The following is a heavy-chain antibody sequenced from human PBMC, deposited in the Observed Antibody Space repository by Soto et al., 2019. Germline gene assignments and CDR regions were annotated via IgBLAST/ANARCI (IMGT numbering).Heavy chain of an antibody. CDR1: GGSISSSSYY. D-gene: IGHD4-17*01. V-gene: IGHV4-39*01. J-gene: IGHJ6*02. CDR3: ARPGGDYGMDV. CDR2: IYYSGST. Sequence: QLQLQESGPGLVKPSETLSLTCTVSGGSISSSSYYWGWIRQPPGKGLEWIGSIYYSGSTYYNPSLKSRVTISVDTSKNQFSLKLSSVTAADTAVYYCARPGGDYGMDVWGQGTTVTVSS.